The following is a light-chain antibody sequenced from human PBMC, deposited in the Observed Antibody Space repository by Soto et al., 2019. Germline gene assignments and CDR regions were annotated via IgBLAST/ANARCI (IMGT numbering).Light chain of an antibody. V-gene: IGKV4-1*01. CDR1: QSVLYSSNNKNY. J-gene: IGKJ1*01. CDR3: QQYYSTPRT. Sequence: DIVMTQSPDSLAVSLGERATINCKSSQSVLYSSNNKNYLAWYQQKPGQPPKLLIYWASTRESGVPDRFSGSWSGTDFTLTISSLQAEDVAVYYCQQYYSTPRTFGQGTKVDIK. CDR2: WAS.